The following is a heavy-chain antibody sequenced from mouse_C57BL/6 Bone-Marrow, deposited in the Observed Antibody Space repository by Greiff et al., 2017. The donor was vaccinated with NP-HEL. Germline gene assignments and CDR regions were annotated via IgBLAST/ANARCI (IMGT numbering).Heavy chain of an antibody. CDR2: ISNGGGST. V-gene: IGHV5-12*01. CDR1: GFTFSDYY. D-gene: IGHD3-2*02. CDR3: ASSGLYYAMDY. Sequence: EVKLVESGGGLVQPGGSLKLSCAASGFTFSDYYMYWVRQTPEKRLEWVAYISNGGGSTYYPDTVKGRFTISRDNAKNTLYLQMSRLKSEDTAMYYCASSGLYYAMDYWGQGTSVTVSS. J-gene: IGHJ4*01.